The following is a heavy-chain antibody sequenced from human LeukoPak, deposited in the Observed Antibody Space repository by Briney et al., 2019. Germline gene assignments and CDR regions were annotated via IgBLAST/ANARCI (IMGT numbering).Heavy chain of an antibody. CDR3: ARGLRLIAAAGTRRGVWFDP. J-gene: IGHJ5*02. V-gene: IGHV1-8*03. CDR2: MNPNSGNT. D-gene: IGHD6-13*01. CDR1: GYTFTGYY. Sequence: GASVKVSCKASGYTFTGYYMHWVRQAPGQGLEWMGWMNPNSGNTGYAQKFQGRVTITRNTSISTAYMELSSLRSEDTAVYYCARGLRLIAAAGTRRGVWFDPWGQGTLVTVSS.